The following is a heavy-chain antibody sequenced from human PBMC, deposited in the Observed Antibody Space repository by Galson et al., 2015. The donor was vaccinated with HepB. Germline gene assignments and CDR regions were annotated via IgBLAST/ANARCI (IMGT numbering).Heavy chain of an antibody. CDR2: ISDDGSNK. J-gene: IGHJ6*02. V-gene: IGHV3-30-3*01. CDR3: ARGRFNTAMVLNYYYGMDV. Sequence: PLRLSCADHGFTFRSYAMHGVRQAPGEGLGGGAGISDDGSNKYYADSVKGRFTISRDNSKNTLYLQMNSLRAEDTAVYYCARGRFNTAMVLNYYYGMDVWGQGTAVTVSS. D-gene: IGHD5-18*01. CDR1: GFTFRSYA.